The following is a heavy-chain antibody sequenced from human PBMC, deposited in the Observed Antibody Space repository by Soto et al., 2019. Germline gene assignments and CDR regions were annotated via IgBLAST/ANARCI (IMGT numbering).Heavy chain of an antibody. D-gene: IGHD2-15*01. CDR2: INPSGGST. CDR3: ARATPQVPLVDY. V-gene: IGHV1-46*01. Sequence: ASVKVSCKASGYTFTSYYMHWVRQAPGQGLEWMGIINPSGGSTSYAQKFQGRVTMTRDTSTSTVYMELSSLRSDDTAVYYCARATPQVPLVDYWGQGTLVTVSS. J-gene: IGHJ4*02. CDR1: GYTFTSYY.